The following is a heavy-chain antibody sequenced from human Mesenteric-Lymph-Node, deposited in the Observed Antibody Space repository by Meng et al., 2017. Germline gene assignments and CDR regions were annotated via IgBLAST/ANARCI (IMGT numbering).Heavy chain of an antibody. Sequence: EVQLLESGGGLVQLGGSLRLSCAASGFTFSSYGMSWVRQAPGKGLEWVSAISGSGGSTYYADSVKGRFTISRDNSKNTLYLQMNSLRAEDTAVYYCVSTVTPNFYYFDYWGQGTLVTVSS. CDR3: VSTVTPNFYYFDY. V-gene: IGHV3-23*01. D-gene: IGHD4-17*01. J-gene: IGHJ4*02. CDR1: GFTFSSYG. CDR2: ISGSGGST.